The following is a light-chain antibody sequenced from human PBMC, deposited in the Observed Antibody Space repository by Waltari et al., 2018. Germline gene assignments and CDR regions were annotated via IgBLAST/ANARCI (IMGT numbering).Light chain of an antibody. Sequence: QSVLTQPPSASGTPGQRVTISCSGSSSNIGSNYVYWYQQLPGPAPKLLIYRNNQRPSGVPERFSDSKSGTSASLAISGLRSEDEADYYCAAWDDSLSGWVFGGGTKLTVL. CDR1: SSNIGSNY. J-gene: IGLJ3*02. CDR3: AAWDDSLSGWV. V-gene: IGLV1-47*01. CDR2: RNN.